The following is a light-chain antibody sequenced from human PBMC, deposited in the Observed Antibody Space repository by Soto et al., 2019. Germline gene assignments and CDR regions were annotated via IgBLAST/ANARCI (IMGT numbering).Light chain of an antibody. V-gene: IGLV2-14*01. Sequence: QSALTQPPSASGSPGQSVTISCTGTKNDIGGYKYVSWYQQYPGKAPKLMIYEVSNRPSGVSNRFSGSKSGNTASLTISGLQAEDEADYYCSSHTSSNTWVFGGGTKLTVL. CDR1: KNDIGGYKY. J-gene: IGLJ3*02. CDR2: EVS. CDR3: SSHTSSNTWV.